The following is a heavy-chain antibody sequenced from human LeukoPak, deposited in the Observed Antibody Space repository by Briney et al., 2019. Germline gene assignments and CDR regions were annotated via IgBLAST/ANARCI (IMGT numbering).Heavy chain of an antibody. CDR3: ARDDYYDSSGYLDY. CDR1: GFTFSSYG. V-gene: IGHV3-33*01. Sequence: GGSLRLSCAASGFTFSSYGMHWVRQAPGKGLEWVAVIWYDGSNKYYADSVKGRFTISRDNSKNTLYLQMNSLRAEDTAVYFCARDDYYDSSGYLDYWGQGNLVIVSS. D-gene: IGHD3-22*01. CDR2: IWYDGSNK. J-gene: IGHJ4*02.